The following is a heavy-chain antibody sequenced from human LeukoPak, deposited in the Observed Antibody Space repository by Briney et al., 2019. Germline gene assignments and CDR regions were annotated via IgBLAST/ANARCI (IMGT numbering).Heavy chain of an antibody. J-gene: IGHJ4*02. Sequence: GGSLRLSCAASGFTFSSYAMSWVRQAPGKGREWVSAISGSGGSTYYADSVKGRFTISRDNSKNTLYLQMNSLRAEDTAVYYCAKPYCGGDCYRFYYFDYWGQGTLVTVSS. V-gene: IGHV3-23*01. D-gene: IGHD2-21*02. CDR3: AKPYCGGDCYRFYYFDY. CDR1: GFTFSSYA. CDR2: ISGSGGST.